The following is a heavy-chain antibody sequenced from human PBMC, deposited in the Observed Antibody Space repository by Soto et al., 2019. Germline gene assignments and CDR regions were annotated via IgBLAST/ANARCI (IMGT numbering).Heavy chain of an antibody. CDR3: ASGVSGGWPFDY. D-gene: IGHD6-19*01. Sequence: EVQLVESGGGLVQPGGSLRLSCEASGFTLSSHWMNWVRQAPGKGLVWVSRIDSDGGSITYADSVKGRFTISRDNAKNTLYRRMTSLRAGDTAVYYCASGVSGGWPFDYWGQGTLVTVSS. CDR2: IDSDGGSI. CDR1: GFTLSSHW. J-gene: IGHJ4*02. V-gene: IGHV3-74*01.